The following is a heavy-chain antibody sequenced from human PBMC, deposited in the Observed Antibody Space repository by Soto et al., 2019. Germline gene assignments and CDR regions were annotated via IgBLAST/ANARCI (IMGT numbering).Heavy chain of an antibody. CDR3: ARVPDY. V-gene: IGHV4-59*12. Sequence: SETLSLTCTVSGGSISSYYWSWIRQPPGKGLEWIGCMYHSGSTYYNPSLKSRVTISIGRSKNQFSLKLSSVTAADTAVYYCARVPDYGGQGILLIVPS. J-gene: IGHJ4*02. CDR1: GGSISSYY. D-gene: IGHD2-2*01. CDR2: MYHSGST.